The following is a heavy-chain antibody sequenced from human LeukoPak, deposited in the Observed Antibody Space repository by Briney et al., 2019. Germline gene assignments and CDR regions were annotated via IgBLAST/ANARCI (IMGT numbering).Heavy chain of an antibody. V-gene: IGHV1-2*02. Sequence: GASVKVSCKASGYTFTGYYMHWVRQAPGQGLEWMGWINPNSGGTNYAQKFQGRVTMTRDTSISTAYMELSRLRSDDTAVYYCARLYWKGIGDAFDIWGQGTMVTVSS. CDR1: GYTFTGYY. D-gene: IGHD1-1*01. J-gene: IGHJ3*02. CDR3: ARLYWKGIGDAFDI. CDR2: INPNSGGT.